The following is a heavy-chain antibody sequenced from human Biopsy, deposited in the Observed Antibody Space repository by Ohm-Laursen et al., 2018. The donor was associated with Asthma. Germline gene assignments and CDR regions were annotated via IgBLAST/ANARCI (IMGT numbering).Heavy chain of an antibody. CDR2: ISHDGTTE. CDR1: GFTFGDYW. CDR3: AKGWYFDS. D-gene: IGHD6-13*01. Sequence: SLRLSCAASGFTFGDYWMNWVRQAPGKGLEWVAIISHDGTTEYYADSVKGRFTISRDNSRDTVSLQMNSLRADDTAVYYCAKGWYFDSWGQGTQVTVSS. J-gene: IGHJ4*02. V-gene: IGHV3-30*18.